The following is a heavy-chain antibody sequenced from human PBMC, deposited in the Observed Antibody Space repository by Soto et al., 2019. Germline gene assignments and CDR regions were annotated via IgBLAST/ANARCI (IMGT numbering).Heavy chain of an antibody. Sequence: EVYLVESGGGVVRPGGSLRISCAAYGFGFDEYGMSWVRQGPGKGLEWVSGINRHGDSTGYADSVKGRFTISRDNAKKSLYLEMNGLRAEDTAFYYCARDHRWGYEYGDYGDSWGQGTLVTVSS. V-gene: IGHV3-20*04. CDR3: ARDHRWGYEYGDYGDS. CDR2: INRHGDST. CDR1: GFGFDEYG. D-gene: IGHD4-17*01. J-gene: IGHJ4*02.